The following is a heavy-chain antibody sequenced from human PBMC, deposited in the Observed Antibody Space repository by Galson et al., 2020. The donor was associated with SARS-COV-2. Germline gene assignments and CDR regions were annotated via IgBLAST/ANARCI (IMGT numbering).Heavy chain of an antibody. CDR1: GYTLTELS. J-gene: IGHJ4*02. D-gene: IGHD3-3*01. CDR3: ATGGTYYDFWSGYYWGY. V-gene: IGHV1-24*01. Sequence: ASVKVSCKVSGYTLTELSMHWVRQAPGKGLEWMGCFDPEDGETIYAQKFQGRVTMTEDTSTDTAYMELSSLRSEDTAVYYCATGGTYYDFWSGYYWGYWGQGTLVTVSS. CDR2: FDPEDGET.